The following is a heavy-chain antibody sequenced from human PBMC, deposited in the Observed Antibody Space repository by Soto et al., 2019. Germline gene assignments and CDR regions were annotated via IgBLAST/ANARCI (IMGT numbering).Heavy chain of an antibody. Sequence: GGSLRLSCAASGFTFSSYAMSWVRQAPGQGLEWVSAISGSGGSTYYADSVKGRFTISRDNSKNTLYLQMNSLRAEDTAVYYCAKDDYYDSSGYLGPDAFDIWGQGTMVTVSS. CDR2: ISGSGGST. CDR3: AKDDYYDSSGYLGPDAFDI. V-gene: IGHV3-23*01. CDR1: GFTFSSYA. D-gene: IGHD3-22*01. J-gene: IGHJ3*02.